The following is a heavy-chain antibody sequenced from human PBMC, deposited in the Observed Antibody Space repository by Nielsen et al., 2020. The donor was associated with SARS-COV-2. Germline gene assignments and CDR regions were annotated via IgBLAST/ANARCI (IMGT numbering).Heavy chain of an antibody. CDR2: INHSGST. D-gene: IGHD4-17*01. Sequence: SETLSLTCAVYGGSFSGYYWSWIRQPPGKGLEWIGEINHSGSTNYNPSLKSRVTISVDTSKNQFSLKLSSATAADTAVYYCARPDYGDFRSFDYWGQGTLVTVSS. CDR3: ARPDYGDFRSFDY. J-gene: IGHJ4*02. V-gene: IGHV4-34*01. CDR1: GGSFSGYY.